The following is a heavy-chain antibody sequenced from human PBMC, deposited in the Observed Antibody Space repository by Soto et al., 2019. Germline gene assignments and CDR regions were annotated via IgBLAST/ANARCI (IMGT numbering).Heavy chain of an antibody. V-gene: IGHV4-34*01. CDR2: INHSGST. CDR1: GGSFSGYY. J-gene: IGHJ4*02. Sequence: QVQLQQWGAGLLKPSETLSLTCAVYGGSFSGYYWSWIRQPPGKGLEWIGEINHSGSTNYNPSLKSRVTISVDTSKNQFSLKLSSVTAADTAVYYCARGRSSNYYDRSGVGFDYWGQGTLVTVSS. CDR3: ARGRSSNYYDRSGVGFDY. D-gene: IGHD3-22*01.